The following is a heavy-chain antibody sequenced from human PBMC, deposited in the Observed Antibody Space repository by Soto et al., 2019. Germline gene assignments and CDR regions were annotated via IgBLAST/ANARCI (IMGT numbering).Heavy chain of an antibody. J-gene: IGHJ4*02. D-gene: IGHD3-22*01. CDR1: GFTFSSYG. CDR3: ARDGSLGSYYDSSGYRSPNFDY. Sequence: GGSLRLSCAASGFTFSSYGMHWVRQAPGKGLEWVAVIWYDGSNKYYADSVKGRFTISRDNSKNTLYLQMNSLRAEDTAVYYCARDGSLGSYYDSSGYRSPNFDYWGQGTLVTVSS. CDR2: IWYDGSNK. V-gene: IGHV3-33*01.